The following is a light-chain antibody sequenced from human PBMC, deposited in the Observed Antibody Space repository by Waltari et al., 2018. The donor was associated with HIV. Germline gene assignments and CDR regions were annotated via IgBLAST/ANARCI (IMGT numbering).Light chain of an antibody. V-gene: IGLV1-44*01. CDR2: NNN. CDR3: AAWDGSVNYSPVV. J-gene: IGLJ2*01. CDR1: SSNIGSKT. Sequence: QSVLTPPPSVSGTPGQRVTISCSASSSNIGSKTLTWYQQLPGTAPKLLIYNNNQRPSGVPDRFSGSKSGTSASLAISGLQSEDEADYYCAAWDGSVNYSPVVFGGGTKLTVL.